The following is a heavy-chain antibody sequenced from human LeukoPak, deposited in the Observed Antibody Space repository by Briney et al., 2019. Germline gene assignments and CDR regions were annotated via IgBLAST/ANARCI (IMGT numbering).Heavy chain of an antibody. CDR1: GFTFTSYD. J-gene: IGHJ4*02. CDR3: SIYYSSYNYLADFDY. Sequence: PRGCLRLSCAASGFTFTSYDMSSVRQAPGKGLEWVTAISASGGTYYADSVKGRFTISRDNSNNTLYLQMDSMRAEDMAEYYFSIYYSSYNYLADFDYWAQGTLVSVSS. CDR2: ISASGGT. V-gene: IGHV3-23*01. D-gene: IGHD5-24*01.